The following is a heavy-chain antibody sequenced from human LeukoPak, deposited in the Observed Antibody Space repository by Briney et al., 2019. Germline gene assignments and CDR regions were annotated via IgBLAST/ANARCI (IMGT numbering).Heavy chain of an antibody. CDR3: TRDPTQYLRYGYFDY. D-gene: IGHD4-11*01. CDR2: INNVGSHI. CDR1: GFTFSNAW. J-gene: IGHJ4*02. Sequence: GGSLRLSCAASGFTFSNAWMNWVRQAPGKGLEWVSSINNVGSHIYYAGSVRGRFTISRDNAKNSLYLQMSSLRAEDTAVYYCTRDPTQYLRYGYFDYWGQGTLVTVSS. V-gene: IGHV3-21*01.